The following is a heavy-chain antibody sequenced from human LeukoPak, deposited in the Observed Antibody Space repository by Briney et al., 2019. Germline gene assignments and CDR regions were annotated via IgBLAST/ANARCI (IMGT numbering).Heavy chain of an antibody. D-gene: IGHD3-10*01. Sequence: SETLSLTCTVSGGSISSGSYYWSWIRQPAGKGLEWIGRIYTSGSTNYNPSLKSRVTISVDTSENQFSLKLSSVTATDTAVYYCAREGIPRYFDLWGRGTLVTVSS. CDR1: GGSISSGSYY. J-gene: IGHJ2*01. CDR2: IYTSGST. V-gene: IGHV4-61*02. CDR3: AREGIPRYFDL.